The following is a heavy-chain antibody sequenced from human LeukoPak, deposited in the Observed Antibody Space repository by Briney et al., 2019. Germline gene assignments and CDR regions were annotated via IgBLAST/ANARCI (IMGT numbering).Heavy chain of an antibody. CDR2: IYTGGTT. CDR1: GFTVSTKC. J-gene: IGHJ3*02. CDR3: VRGGYYDSSAYSYAFDI. V-gene: IGHV3-53*01. Sequence: PGGSLRLSCAASGFTVSTKCMSWVRQAPGKRLEWVSVIYTGGTTYYTDSVKGRFTISRDNSKNTLYLQMNSLRTEDTAVYYCVRGGYYDSSAYSYAFDIWGQGTVVTVSS. D-gene: IGHD3-22*01.